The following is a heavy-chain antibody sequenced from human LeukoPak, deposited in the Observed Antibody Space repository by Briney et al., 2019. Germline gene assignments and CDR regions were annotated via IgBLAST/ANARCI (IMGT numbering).Heavy chain of an antibody. CDR2: IKEDGREK. CDR1: GFPFSRFW. Sequence: GGSLSFSCAVSGFPFSRFWMSGVRPARGRGLEWVANIKEDGREKYYVDPVKGRFTVSRDNAKNSLYLQMNSRRAEDTAVYCCARDHYFAEDYWGQGTLVTVSS. D-gene: IGHD3-9*01. V-gene: IGHV3-7*03. J-gene: IGHJ4*02. CDR3: ARDHYFAEDY.